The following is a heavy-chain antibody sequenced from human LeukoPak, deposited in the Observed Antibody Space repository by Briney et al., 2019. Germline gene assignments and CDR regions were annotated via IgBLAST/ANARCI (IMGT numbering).Heavy chain of an antibody. CDR2: INHSGST. V-gene: IGHV4-34*01. D-gene: IGHD6-6*01. Sequence: SETLSLTCAVYGGSFSGYYWSWIRQPPGKGLEWIGEINHSGSTKYNPSLKSRVTISVDTSKNQFSLKLSSVTAADTAVYYCARGAVEYSSSPFDYWGQGTLVTVSS. CDR3: ARGAVEYSSSPFDY. CDR1: GGSFSGYY. J-gene: IGHJ4*02.